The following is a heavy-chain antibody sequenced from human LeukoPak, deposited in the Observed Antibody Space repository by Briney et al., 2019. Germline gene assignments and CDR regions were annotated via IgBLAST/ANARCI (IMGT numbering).Heavy chain of an antibody. CDR2: IKQDGSEK. Sequence: GGSLRLSCATSGFTFSSYWMNWVRQAPGKGLEWVANIKQDGSEKYYVDSVKGRFTISRDNAKNSLYLQMNSLRADDTAVYYCARTVAAGYYYMDVWGKGTTVTVSS. V-gene: IGHV3-7*01. J-gene: IGHJ6*03. CDR1: GFTFSSYW. CDR3: ARTVAAGYYYMDV. D-gene: IGHD6-25*01.